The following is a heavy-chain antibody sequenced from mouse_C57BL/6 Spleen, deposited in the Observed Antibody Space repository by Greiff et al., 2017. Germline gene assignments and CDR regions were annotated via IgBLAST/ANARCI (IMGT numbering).Heavy chain of an antibody. D-gene: IGHD2-4*01. J-gene: IGHJ4*01. CDR2: ISDGGSYT. Sequence: DVQLQESGGGLVKPGGSLKLSCAASGFTFSSYAMSWVRQTPEKRLEWVATISDGGSYTYYPDNVKGRFTISRDNAKNNLYLQMSHLKSEDTAMYYCARDRSTMITGYAMDYWGQGTSVTVSS. V-gene: IGHV5-4*01. CDR3: ARDRSTMITGYAMDY. CDR1: GFTFSSYA.